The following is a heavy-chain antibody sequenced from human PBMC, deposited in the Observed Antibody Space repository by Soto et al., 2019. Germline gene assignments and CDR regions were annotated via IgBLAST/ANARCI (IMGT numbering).Heavy chain of an antibody. CDR1: GYTFTSYY. CDR3: ARARLLGGGNSGDDAFDI. J-gene: IGHJ3*02. CDR2: INPSGGST. D-gene: IGHD2-21*02. Sequence: ASVKVSCKASGYTFTSYYMHWVRQAPGQGLEWMGIINPSGGSTSYAQKFQGRVTMTRDTSTSTVYMELSSLRSEDTAVYYCARARLLGGGNSGDDAFDIWGQGTMVTVSS. V-gene: IGHV1-46*01.